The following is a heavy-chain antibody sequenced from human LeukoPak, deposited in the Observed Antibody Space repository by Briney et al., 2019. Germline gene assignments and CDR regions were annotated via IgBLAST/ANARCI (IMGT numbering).Heavy chain of an antibody. CDR2: ISSDGGST. V-gene: IGHV3-64*01. CDR3: ARGTHYYGSGSYYNEPLDY. Sequence: GGSLRLSCADSGFTFSSYAMHWVRQAPGKGLEYVSAISSDGGSTYYANSVKGRFTISRDNSENTLYLQMGSLRAEDMAVYYCARGTHYYGSGSYYNEPLDYWGQGTLVTVSS. J-gene: IGHJ4*02. D-gene: IGHD3-10*01. CDR1: GFTFSSYA.